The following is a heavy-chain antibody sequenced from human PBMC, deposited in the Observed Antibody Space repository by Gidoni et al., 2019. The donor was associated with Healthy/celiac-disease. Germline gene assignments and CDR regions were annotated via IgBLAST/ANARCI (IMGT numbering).Heavy chain of an antibody. D-gene: IGHD5-12*01. Sequence: EVQLVESGGGLVKHGGALRRSCAASGFTFSSYSMNWVRQAPGTGLECVSSISSSSSDISYSASVKGRFTISRDNAKNSLYMQMNSLRAEDTAVYYCARDLRSVGVEMATIPTVSFDYWGQGTLVTVSS. J-gene: IGHJ4*02. V-gene: IGHV3-21*01. CDR2: ISSSSSDI. CDR1: GFTFSSYS. CDR3: ARDLRSVGVEMATIPTVSFDY.